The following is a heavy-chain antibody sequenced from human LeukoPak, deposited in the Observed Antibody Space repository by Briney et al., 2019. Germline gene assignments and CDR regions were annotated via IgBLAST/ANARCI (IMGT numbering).Heavy chain of an antibody. CDR3: ARLGGNTYYFGSASYPNWYFDL. Sequence: GESLKISCQASGYTFTSYWIGWVRQMPGKGLECMGIIYPDDSDTTYSPSFQGQVTISADKSCSTAYLQWSSLKASDTAIYYCARLGGNTYYFGSASYPNWYFDLGGRGTLVTVSS. CDR1: GYTFTSYW. D-gene: IGHD3-10*01. CDR2: IYPDDSDT. J-gene: IGHJ2*01. V-gene: IGHV5-51*01.